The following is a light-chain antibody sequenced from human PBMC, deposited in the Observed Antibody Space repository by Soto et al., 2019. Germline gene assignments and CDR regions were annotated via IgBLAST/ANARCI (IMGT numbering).Light chain of an antibody. Sequence: QSVLTQPPSVSGAPGQRITISCTGSSSNIGAGYDVHWYQHLPGTAPKLLIFGNKNRPSGVPDRFSGSKSGNTASLTVSGLQADDEADYYCSSYAGSDHRGVFGTGTKLTVL. CDR3: SSYAGSDHRGV. CDR2: GNK. J-gene: IGLJ1*01. V-gene: IGLV1-40*01. CDR1: SSNIGAGYD.